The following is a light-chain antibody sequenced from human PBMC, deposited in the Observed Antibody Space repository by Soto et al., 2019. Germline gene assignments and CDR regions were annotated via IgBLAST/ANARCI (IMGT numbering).Light chain of an antibody. Sequence: QSVLTQPPSASGTPGQRVTISCSGSSSNIGSNTVNWYQQLPGTAPKLLIYSNNQRPSGVPDRFSGSKSGTSASLAISGLQSVDEADYYCAAWVDSLNAVVFGGGTKLTVL. J-gene: IGLJ2*01. V-gene: IGLV1-44*01. CDR1: SSNIGSNT. CDR3: AAWVDSLNAVV. CDR2: SNN.